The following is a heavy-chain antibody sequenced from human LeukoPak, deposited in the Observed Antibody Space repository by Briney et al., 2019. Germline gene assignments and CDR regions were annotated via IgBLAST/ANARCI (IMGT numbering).Heavy chain of an antibody. CDR2: IKQDGSEK. V-gene: IGHV3-7*04. CDR1: GFTFSTYW. Sequence: GGSLRLSCAASGFTFSTYWMSWVGQAPGKGLEWVANIKQDGSEKYYVDSVKGRFTISRDNAKNSVYLQMNSLRGEDTAVYYCARGHYYFDYWGQGTPVTVSS. J-gene: IGHJ4*02. CDR3: ARGHYYFDY.